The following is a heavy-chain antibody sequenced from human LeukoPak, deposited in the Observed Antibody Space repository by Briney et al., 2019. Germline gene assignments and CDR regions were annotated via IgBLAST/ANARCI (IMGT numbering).Heavy chain of an antibody. CDR3: ARDMWAPKWYFDL. CDR2: IGKRGDT. CDR1: GFTFSDYD. J-gene: IGHJ2*01. D-gene: IGHD1-26*01. V-gene: IGHV3-13*04. Sequence: GSLRLSCAASGFTFSDYDMHWVRQTTGRGLEWVSVIGKRGDTYYPGSVKGRFTISRDNAKNSLYLQMNSLRDEDTAVYYCARDMWAPKWYFDLWGRGTLVTVSS.